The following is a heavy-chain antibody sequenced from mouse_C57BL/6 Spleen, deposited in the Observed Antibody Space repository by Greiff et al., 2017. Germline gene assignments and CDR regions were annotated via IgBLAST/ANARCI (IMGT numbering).Heavy chain of an antibody. J-gene: IGHJ4*01. V-gene: IGHV1-66*01. CDR2: IYPGSGNT. CDR3: ARGLLDAMDY. CDR1: GYSFTSYY. D-gene: IGHD2-3*01. Sequence: VQVVESGPELVKPGASVKISCKASGYSFTSYYIHWVKQRPGQGLEWIGWIYPGSGNTKYNEKFKGKATLTADTSSSTAYMQLSSLTSEDSAVYYCARGLLDAMDYWGQGTSVTVSS.